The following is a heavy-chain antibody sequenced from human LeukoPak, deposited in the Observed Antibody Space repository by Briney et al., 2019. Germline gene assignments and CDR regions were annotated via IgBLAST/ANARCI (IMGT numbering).Heavy chain of an antibody. CDR1: GYSISSGYY. J-gene: IGHJ5*02. Sequence: SETLSLTCTVSGYSISSGYYWGWIRQPPGKGLEWIGSIYHSGCTYYNPSLKSRVTISVDTSKNQFSLKLSSVTATDTAVYYCARNLVAPDLNWFDPWGQGTLVTVSS. D-gene: IGHD5-12*01. V-gene: IGHV4-38-2*02. CDR2: IYHSGCT. CDR3: ARNLVAPDLNWFDP.